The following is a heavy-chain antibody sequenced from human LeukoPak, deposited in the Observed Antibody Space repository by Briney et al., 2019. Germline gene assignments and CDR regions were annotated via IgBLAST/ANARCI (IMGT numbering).Heavy chain of an antibody. V-gene: IGHV4-38-2*02. CDR1: GYSISSGYY. Sequence: PSETLSLTCTVSGYSISSGYYWGWIRQPPGKGLEWIGSIYHSGSTYYNPSLKSRVTISVDTSKDQFSLKLSSVTAADTAVYYCARDVGATEDWGQGTLVTVSS. D-gene: IGHD1-26*01. CDR2: IYHSGST. J-gene: IGHJ4*02. CDR3: ARDVGATED.